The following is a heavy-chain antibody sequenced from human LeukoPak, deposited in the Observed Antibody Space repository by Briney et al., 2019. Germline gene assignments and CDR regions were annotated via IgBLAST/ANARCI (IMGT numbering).Heavy chain of an antibody. CDR2: IWYDGSNK. J-gene: IGHJ4*02. CDR1: GFTFSRYG. CDR3: ARGSPRRGLDY. Sequence: AGSLRLSCAASGFTFSRYGVHWVRQAPGKGLEWVAVIWYDGSNKYYADSVKGRFTISRDNSKNTLYLQMNSLRAEDTAVYYCARGSPRRGLDYWGQGTLVTVSS. V-gene: IGHV3-33*01.